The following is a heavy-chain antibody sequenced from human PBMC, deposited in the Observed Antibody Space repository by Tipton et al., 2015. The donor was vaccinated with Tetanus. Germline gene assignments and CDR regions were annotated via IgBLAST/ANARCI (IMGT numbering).Heavy chain of an antibody. J-gene: IGHJ4*02. CDR3: VRGRGLGAYSFGFEH. D-gene: IGHD5-12*01. CDR1: GASFSSGDYY. V-gene: IGHV4-30-4*01. Sequence: LRLSCTVSGASFSSGDYYWSWIRKPPGKDLEWIGYIYQTGTTYYNPSLKGRVTISMDRSNTQFSLRLDSLTAADTAVYYCVRGRGLGAYSFGFEHWGQGALVTVSS. CDR2: IYQTGTT.